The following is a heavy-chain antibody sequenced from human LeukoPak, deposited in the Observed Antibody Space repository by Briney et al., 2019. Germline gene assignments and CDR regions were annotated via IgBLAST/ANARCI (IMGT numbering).Heavy chain of an antibody. D-gene: IGHD6-19*01. Sequence: PGGSLRLSCAASGFTFSSYEMNWVRQAPGKGLEWVSYISSSGSTIYYADSVKGRFTISRDNAKNSLYLQMNRLRAEDTAVYYCARVRYSSGWYGGAYFDYWGQGTLATVSS. V-gene: IGHV3-48*03. J-gene: IGHJ4*02. CDR2: ISSSGSTI. CDR1: GFTFSSYE. CDR3: ARVRYSSGWYGGAYFDY.